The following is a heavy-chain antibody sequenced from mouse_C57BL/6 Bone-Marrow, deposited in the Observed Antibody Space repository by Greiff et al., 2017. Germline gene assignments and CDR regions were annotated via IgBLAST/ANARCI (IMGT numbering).Heavy chain of an antibody. CDR2: IYPRSGNT. Sequence: VKLMESGAELARPGASVKLSCKASGYTFTSYGISWVKQRPGQGLEWIGEIYPRSGNTYYNEKFKGKATLTADKSSSTAYMELRSLTSEDSAVYFCARSGLWLRRDWYFDVWGTGTTVTVSS. V-gene: IGHV1-81*01. J-gene: IGHJ1*03. CDR3: ARSGLWLRRDWYFDV. CDR1: GYTFTSYG. D-gene: IGHD2-2*01.